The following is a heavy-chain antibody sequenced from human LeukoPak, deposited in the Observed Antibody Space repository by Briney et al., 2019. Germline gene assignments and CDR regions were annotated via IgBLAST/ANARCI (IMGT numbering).Heavy chain of an antibody. CDR1: GFTFNSYA. CDR3: AKDRVVWGSYRYLDY. D-gene: IGHD3-16*02. CDR2: ISGSGDST. Sequence: GGSLRLSCAASGFTFNSYAMSWVRQAPGKGLEWVSAISGSGDSTYYADSVKGRFTISRDNSKNTLYLQMNSLRAEDTAVYYCAKDRVVWGSYRYLDYWGQGTLVTVSS. J-gene: IGHJ4*02. V-gene: IGHV3-23*01.